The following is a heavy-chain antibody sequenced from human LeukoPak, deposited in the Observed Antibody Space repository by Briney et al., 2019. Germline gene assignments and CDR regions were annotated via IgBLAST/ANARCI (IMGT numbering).Heavy chain of an antibody. J-gene: IGHJ5*02. CDR1: GGSISSGGYY. V-gene: IGHV4-31*03. D-gene: IGHD4-23*01. Sequence: SETLSLTCTVSGGSISSGGYYWSWIRQHPGKGLEWIGYIYYSGSTYYNPSLKSRVTISVDTSKNQFSLKLSSVTAADTAVYYCARTQVEHDYGGATDWFDPWGQGTLVTVSS. CDR3: ARTQVEHDYGGATDWFDP. CDR2: IYYSGST.